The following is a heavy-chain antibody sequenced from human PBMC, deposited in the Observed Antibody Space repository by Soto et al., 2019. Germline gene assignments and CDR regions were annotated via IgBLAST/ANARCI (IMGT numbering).Heavy chain of an antibody. CDR3: ATAYRKYCISTSCYRPFDY. D-gene: IGHD2-2*01. J-gene: IGHJ4*02. CDR2: IYPGDSDT. CDR1: GYSFTSYW. Sequence: PGESLKISCKGSGYSFTSYWIGWVRQMPGKGLEWMGIIYPGDSDTRYSPSFQGQVTISADKSISTAYLQWSSLKASDTAMYYCATAYRKYCISTSCYRPFDYWDQGTLVTVSS. V-gene: IGHV5-51*01.